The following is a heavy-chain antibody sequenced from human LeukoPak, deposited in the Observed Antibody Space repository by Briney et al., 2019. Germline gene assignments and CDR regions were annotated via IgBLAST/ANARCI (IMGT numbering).Heavy chain of an antibody. Sequence: GGSLRLSCAASGFTFSSYWMSWVRQAPGKGLEWVANIKQDGSEKYYVDSVKGRFTISRDNAKNSLYLQMNSLRAEDTAVYYCAREGHPGYSYGASFDYWGQETLVTVSS. CDR1: GFTFSSYW. CDR3: AREGHPGYSYGASFDY. D-gene: IGHD5-18*01. CDR2: IKQDGSEK. J-gene: IGHJ4*02. V-gene: IGHV3-7*01.